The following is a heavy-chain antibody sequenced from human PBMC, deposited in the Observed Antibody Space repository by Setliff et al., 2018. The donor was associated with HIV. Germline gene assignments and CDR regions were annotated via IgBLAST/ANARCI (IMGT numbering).Heavy chain of an antibody. D-gene: IGHD5-12*01. Sequence: SETLSLTCAVYGGSFSSYYWRWIRQPPGKGLEWIGNIHYSGSTYYNPSLKSRVTISVDTSKNQFSLKLSSVTAADRAVYYCARQGDGYNLYHVYYFDYWGQGTLVTVSS. CDR3: ARQGDGYNLYHVYYFDY. CDR2: IHYSGST. CDR1: GGSFSSYY. V-gene: IGHV4-34*01. J-gene: IGHJ4*02.